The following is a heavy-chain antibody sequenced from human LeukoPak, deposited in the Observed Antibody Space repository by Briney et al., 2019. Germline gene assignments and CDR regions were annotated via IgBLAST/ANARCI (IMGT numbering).Heavy chain of an antibody. D-gene: IGHD6-13*01. Sequence: SQTLSLTCTVSGGSISSGDYYWSWIRQPPGKGLEWIGYIYYSGSTYYNPSLKSRVTISVDTSKNQFSLKLSSVTAADTAVYYCARVAAAGILPGFDYWGQGTLVTVSS. V-gene: IGHV4-30-4*01. CDR3: ARVAAAGILPGFDY. CDR1: GGSISSGDYY. J-gene: IGHJ4*02. CDR2: IYYSGST.